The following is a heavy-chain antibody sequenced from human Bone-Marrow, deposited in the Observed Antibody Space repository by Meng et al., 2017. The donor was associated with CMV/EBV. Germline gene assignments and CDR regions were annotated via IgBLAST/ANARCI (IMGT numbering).Heavy chain of an antibody. CDR3: ARVVSDLEWLLSGAGWFDP. CDR1: GYTFTGYF. CDR2: INPKTGGT. J-gene: IGHJ5*02. V-gene: IGHV1-2*02. Sequence: ASVKVSCKASGYTFTGYFIHWVRQAPGQGLEWMGWINPKTGGTHYAQKFQGRVTMTRDTSISTAYMELSRLRSDDTAVYYCARVVSDLEWLLSGAGWFDPWGQGTLVTVSS. D-gene: IGHD3-3*01.